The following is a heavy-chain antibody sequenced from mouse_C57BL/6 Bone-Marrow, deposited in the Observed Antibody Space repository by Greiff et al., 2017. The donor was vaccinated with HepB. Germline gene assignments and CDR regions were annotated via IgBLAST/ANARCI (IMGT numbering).Heavy chain of an antibody. J-gene: IGHJ4*01. Sequence: QVQLKQPGAELVGPGTSVKLSCKASGYTFTSYWMHWVKQRPGQGLEWIGVIDPSDSYTNYNQKFKGKATLTVDTSSSTAYMQLSSLTSEDSAVYYCASPLYYSAYYYAMDYWGQGTSVTVSS. V-gene: IGHV1-59*01. D-gene: IGHD2-12*01. CDR2: IDPSDSYT. CDR3: ASPLYYSAYYYAMDY. CDR1: GYTFTSYW.